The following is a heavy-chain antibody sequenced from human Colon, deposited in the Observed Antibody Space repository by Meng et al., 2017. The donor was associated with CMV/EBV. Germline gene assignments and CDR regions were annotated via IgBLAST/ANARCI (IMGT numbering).Heavy chain of an antibody. Sequence: GGSLRLSCAISGFTVSSNYMSWVRQAPGKGLEWVSVIYSAGSTYYADSVKGRFTISRDNSKNTVYLQMNNLRSDDTALYYCARDTPHNAFEPWGHGTLVTVSS. CDR3: ARDTPHNAFEP. J-gene: IGHJ5*02. CDR2: IYSAGST. D-gene: IGHD2-15*01. V-gene: IGHV3-53*01. CDR1: GFTVSSNY.